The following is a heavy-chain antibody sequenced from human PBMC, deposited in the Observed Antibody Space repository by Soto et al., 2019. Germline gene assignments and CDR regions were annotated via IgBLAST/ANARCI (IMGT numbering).Heavy chain of an antibody. D-gene: IGHD3-3*01. CDR1: GYTLTELS. CDR2: MNPNSGNT. V-gene: IGHV1-8*01. CDR3: ARGVRISYFDY. Sequence: ASVKVSCKVSGYTLTELSMHWVRQATGQGLEWMGWMNPNSGNTGYAQKFQGRVTMTRSTSISTAYMGLSSLRSEDTAVYYCARGVRISYFDYWGQGTLVTVSS. J-gene: IGHJ4*02.